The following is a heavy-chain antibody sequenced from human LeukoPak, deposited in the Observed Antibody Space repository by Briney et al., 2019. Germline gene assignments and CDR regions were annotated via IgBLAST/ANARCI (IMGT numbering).Heavy chain of an antibody. CDR1: GFSFSRYS. V-gene: IGHV3-23*01. J-gene: IGHJ4*02. CDR2: ISASGGST. Sequence: AGGSLRLSCAASGFSFSRYSMYWVRQAPGKGLEWVATISASGGSTYYTDAVRGRFTISRDNLKNTLYLQMSSLRAEDTATFYCAKEMELGVVVYYFDSWGQGTLVTVSS. CDR3: AKEMELGVVVYYFDS. D-gene: IGHD2-2*01.